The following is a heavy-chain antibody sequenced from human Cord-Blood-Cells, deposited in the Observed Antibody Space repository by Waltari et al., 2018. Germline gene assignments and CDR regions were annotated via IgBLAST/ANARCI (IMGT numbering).Heavy chain of an antibody. CDR3: ARDGWDYYDSSGTYYFDY. D-gene: IGHD3-22*01. Sequence: EVQLVESGGGLVQPGGSLRLSCAASGFTFSSYSMNWVRQAPGKGLEWVSYISSSSSTIYYADSVKGRFTISRDNAKNSLYLQMISLRDEDTAVYYCARDGWDYYDSSGTYYFDYWGQGTLVTVSS. V-gene: IGHV3-48*02. CDR1: GFTFSSYS. CDR2: ISSSSSTI. J-gene: IGHJ4*02.